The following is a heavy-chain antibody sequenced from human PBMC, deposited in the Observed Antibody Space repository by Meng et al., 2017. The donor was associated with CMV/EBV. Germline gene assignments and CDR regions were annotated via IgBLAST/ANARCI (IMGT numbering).Heavy chain of an antibody. Sequence: SETLSLTCAVYGGSFSGYYWSWIRQPPGKGLEWIGEINHSGSTNYNPSLRSRVTISVDTSKNQFSLKLSSVTAADTAVYYCARGVKDSYGHYYYYYGMDVWGQGTTVTVSS. CDR3: ARGVKDSYGHYYYYYGMDV. V-gene: IGHV4-34*01. J-gene: IGHJ6*02. CDR1: GGSFSGYY. D-gene: IGHD5-18*01. CDR2: INHSGST.